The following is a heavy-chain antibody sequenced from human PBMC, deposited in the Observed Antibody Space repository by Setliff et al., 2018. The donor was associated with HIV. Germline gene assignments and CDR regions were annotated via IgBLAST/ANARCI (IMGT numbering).Heavy chain of an antibody. J-gene: IGHJ6*02. CDR1: GFTFSSYA. D-gene: IGHD3-10*01. Sequence: PGGSLRLSCAASGFTFSSYAMSWVRQAPGKGLEWVSAISGDGGRTYLAGPVKGRLSTSRDNSKNTMYLQMNSLRVEDTAVYYCARDSRKIYYGSEGMDVWGQGTTVTVSS. V-gene: IGHV3-23*01. CDR2: ISGDGGRT. CDR3: ARDSRKIYYGSEGMDV.